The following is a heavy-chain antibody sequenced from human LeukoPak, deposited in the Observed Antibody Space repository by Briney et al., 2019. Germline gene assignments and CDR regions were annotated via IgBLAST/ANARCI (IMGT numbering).Heavy chain of an antibody. Sequence: GGSLRLSCVASGFSFSSYWMSWVRQAPGKGLEWVSGINWNGGSTGYADSVKGRFTISRDNAKNSLYLQMNSLRAEDTALYYCARDKKATYYYDSSGYYTGYDAFDIWGQGTMVTVSS. CDR3: ARDKKATYYYDSSGYYTGYDAFDI. V-gene: IGHV3-20*04. J-gene: IGHJ3*02. CDR1: GFSFSSYW. D-gene: IGHD3-22*01. CDR2: INWNGGST.